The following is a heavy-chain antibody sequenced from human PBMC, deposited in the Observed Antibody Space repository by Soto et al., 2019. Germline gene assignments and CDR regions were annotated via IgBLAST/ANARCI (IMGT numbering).Heavy chain of an antibody. CDR1: GGSISSRSYY. V-gene: IGHV4-39*02. CDR2: IYYIGNT. D-gene: IGHD4-17*01. Sequence: KSSETLSLTCTVSGGSISSRSYYWGWIRQPPGKGLEWIGSIYYIGNTYYNPSLKSRVTISVDTSKNQFSLKLSSVTASDTAVYYCARDYGGNFNWFDPWGQGTLVTVPQ. CDR3: ARDYGGNFNWFDP. J-gene: IGHJ5*02.